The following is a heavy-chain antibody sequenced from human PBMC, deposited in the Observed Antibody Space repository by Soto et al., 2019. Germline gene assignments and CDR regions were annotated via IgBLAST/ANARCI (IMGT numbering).Heavy chain of an antibody. V-gene: IGHV1-8*01. Sequence: QVQLVQSGAEVKKPGASVKVSCKASGYTFTSYDINWVRQATGQGLEWMGWMHPNSGNTGYAQKFQGRVTMTRNTTISTAYMELNSLRSEDTAVYYCARAERISVELDYWGQGTLFTVSS. J-gene: IGHJ4*02. CDR2: MHPNSGNT. CDR1: GYTFTSYD. D-gene: IGHD1-26*01. CDR3: ARAERISVELDY.